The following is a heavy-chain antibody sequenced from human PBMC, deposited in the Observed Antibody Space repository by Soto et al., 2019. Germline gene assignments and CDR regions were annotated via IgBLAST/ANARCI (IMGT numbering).Heavy chain of an antibody. CDR1: GGTFSSYA. D-gene: IGHD2-15*01. CDR3: ARASHRDCSGGSCYSFLIDP. Sequence: ASVKVSCKASGGTFSSYAISWVRQAPGQGLEWMGGIIPIFGTANYAQKFQGRVTITADESTSTAYMELSSLRSEDTAVYYCARASHRDCSGGSCYSFLIDPWGQGTLVTVSS. CDR2: IIPIFGTA. V-gene: IGHV1-69*13. J-gene: IGHJ5*02.